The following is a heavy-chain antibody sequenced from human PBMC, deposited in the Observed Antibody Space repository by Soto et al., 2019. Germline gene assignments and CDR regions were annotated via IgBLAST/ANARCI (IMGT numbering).Heavy chain of an antibody. Sequence: QVHLVQSGAEVKKPGASVKVSCKGSGYDFTTYGITWVRQAPGQGLEWMAWISAHNGNTDYAQNLLGRVTVTTDTSTITAYMELTSLISDDTPVYYCSRASSGDYWAQGALVTVSS. CDR3: SRASSGDY. CDR1: GYDFTTYG. V-gene: IGHV1-18*01. J-gene: IGHJ4*02. CDR2: ISAHNGNT.